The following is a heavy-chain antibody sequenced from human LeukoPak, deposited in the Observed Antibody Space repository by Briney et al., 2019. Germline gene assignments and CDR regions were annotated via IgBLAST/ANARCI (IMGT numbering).Heavy chain of an antibody. J-gene: IGHJ6*03. D-gene: IGHD4-17*01. CDR2: MNPNSGST. CDR3: ARDVYGDYYYYMDV. CDR1: GYTFTRYD. V-gene: IGHV1-8*01. Sequence: ASVKVSCKASGYTFTRYDINWVRQATGQGLEWMGWMNPNSGSTGYAQKFQGRVTMTEDTSTDTAYMELSSLRSEDTAVYYCARDVYGDYYYYMDVWGKGTTVTVSS.